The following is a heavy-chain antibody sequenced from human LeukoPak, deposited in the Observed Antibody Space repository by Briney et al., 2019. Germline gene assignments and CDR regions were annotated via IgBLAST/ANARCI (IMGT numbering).Heavy chain of an antibody. J-gene: IGHJ5*02. Sequence: SETLSLTCTVSGGSISSYYWAWIRQAPGKGPEWIGSVYYSGTTYPNPSLQSRVTISVDTSKNQFSLKLSSVTAADTAVYYCARQPKSCAPGIFITGKACWFDTWGQGTLVTVSP. CDR3: ARQPKSCAPGIFITGKACWFDT. V-gene: IGHV4-39*01. CDR1: GGSISSYY. D-gene: IGHD3-10*01. CDR2: VYYSGTT.